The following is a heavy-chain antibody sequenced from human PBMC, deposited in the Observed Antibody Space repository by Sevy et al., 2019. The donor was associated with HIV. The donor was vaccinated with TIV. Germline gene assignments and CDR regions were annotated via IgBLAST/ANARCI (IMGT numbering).Heavy chain of an antibody. D-gene: IGHD2-2*03. J-gene: IGHJ4*02. Sequence: GESLKISCKGSGYSFSSYWIGWARQMPGKGLEWMGIIYPGDSDTRYSPSFQGQVTISADKSISTAYLQWSSLKASDTAMYYCARSSGYCSSTSCYSAYYGFDYWGQGTLVTVSS. V-gene: IGHV5-51*01. CDR2: IYPGDSDT. CDR1: GYSFSSYW. CDR3: ARSSGYCSSTSCYSAYYGFDY.